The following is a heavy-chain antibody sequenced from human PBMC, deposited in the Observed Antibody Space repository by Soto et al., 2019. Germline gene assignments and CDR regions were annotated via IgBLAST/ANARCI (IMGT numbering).Heavy chain of an antibody. V-gene: IGHV1-69*13. J-gene: IGHJ5*02. CDR2: IIPMFGTT. CDR1: GGTFSSYA. Sequence: GASVKVSCKASGGTFSSYAINWVRRAPGQGLEWMGGIIPMFGTTKYAQRFQGRLTVSADESTSTAYMELSSLRSEDTAVYYCARGVVVVAASQLGWFDPWGQGTLVTVSS. CDR3: ARGVVVVAASQLGWFDP. D-gene: IGHD2-15*01.